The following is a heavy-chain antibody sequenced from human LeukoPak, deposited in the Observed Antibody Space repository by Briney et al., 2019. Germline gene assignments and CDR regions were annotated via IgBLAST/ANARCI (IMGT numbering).Heavy chain of an antibody. D-gene: IGHD5-12*01. CDR1: GFTFSSYA. CDR2: ISYDGSNK. J-gene: IGHJ6*03. CDR3: AKASAGEWLQILKQYYYYSMDV. V-gene: IGHV3-30*04. Sequence: PGGSLRLSCAASGFTFSSYAMHWVRQAPGKGLEWVAVISYDGSNKYYADSVKGRFTISRDNSKNTLYLQMNSLRAEDTAVYYCAKASAGEWLQILKQYYYYSMDVWGKGTTVTVSS.